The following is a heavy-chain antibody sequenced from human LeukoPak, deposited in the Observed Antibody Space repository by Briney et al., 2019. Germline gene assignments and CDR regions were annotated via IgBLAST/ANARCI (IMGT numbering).Heavy chain of an antibody. V-gene: IGHV1-8*01. D-gene: IGHD3-3*01. CDR3: ARAILGMIIRAFDP. Sequence: ASVKVSFKASGYTFTNFDINWVRQAPGQALEWVGWMNPNSGSTGYAQKFQGRVTMTRNTSIGTAYMELGSLRSDDTAVYYCARAILGMIIRAFDPWGQGTLVTVSS. J-gene: IGHJ5*02. CDR1: GYTFTNFD. CDR2: MNPNSGST.